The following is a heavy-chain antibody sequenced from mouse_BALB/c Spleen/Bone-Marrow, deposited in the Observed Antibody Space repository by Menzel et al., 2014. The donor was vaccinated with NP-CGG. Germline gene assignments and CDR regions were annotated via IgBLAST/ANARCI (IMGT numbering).Heavy chain of an antibody. CDR1: GYAFSSYW. V-gene: IGHV1-80*01. D-gene: IGHD1-1*02. CDR3: ARSTSTMDY. Sequence: QVHVKQSGAELVRPGSSLKISCKASGYAFSSYWMNWVKQRLGQGLEWIGQIYPGDGDTNYNGKFKGKATLTADKSSSTAYMQLSSLTSEDSAVYFCARSTSTMDYWGQGTTLTVSS. CDR2: IYPGDGDT. J-gene: IGHJ2*01.